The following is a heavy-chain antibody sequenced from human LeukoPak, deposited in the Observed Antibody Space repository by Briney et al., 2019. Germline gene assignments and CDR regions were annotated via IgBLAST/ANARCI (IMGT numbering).Heavy chain of an antibody. J-gene: IGHJ6*03. CDR2: IYPGDSDT. CDR1: GYSFTSYW. Sequence: GESLKISCKGSGYSFTSYWIGWVRQMPGKGLEWMGIIYPGDSDTRYSPSFQGQVTISADKSISTAYLQWSSLKASDTAMYYCARRYGGNSGASYYYYMDVWGKGTTVTVSS. D-gene: IGHD4-23*01. CDR3: ARRYGGNSGASYYYYMDV. V-gene: IGHV5-51*01.